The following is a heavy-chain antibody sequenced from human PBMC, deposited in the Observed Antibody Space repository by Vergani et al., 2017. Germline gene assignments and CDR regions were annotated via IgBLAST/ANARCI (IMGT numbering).Heavy chain of an antibody. CDR3: ARHKGATWDCDY. CDR2: IYPGDSDT. J-gene: IGHJ4*02. D-gene: IGHD1-26*01. V-gene: IGHV5-51*01. CDR1: GYTFTSYW. Sequence: EVQLVQSGAEVKKPGESLRISCKGSGYTFTSYWIGWVRQMPGKGLEWLGIIYPGDSDTRYSPSFQGHVTISVDKSISTAYLQCISLKASDTAMYYCARHKGATWDCDYWGQGTLVTVSS.